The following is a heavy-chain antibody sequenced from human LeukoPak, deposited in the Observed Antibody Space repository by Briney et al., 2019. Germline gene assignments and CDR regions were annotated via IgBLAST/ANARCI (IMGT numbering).Heavy chain of an antibody. Sequence: ASVKVSCKASGYTFTSYYMRWVRQAPGQGLEWMGIINPSGGSTSYAQKFQGRVTMTRDTSTSTVYMELSSLRPEDTAVYYCARMVNRWELGQQNFDYWGQGTLVTVSS. J-gene: IGHJ4*02. CDR3: ARMVNRWELGQQNFDY. CDR1: GYTFTSYY. D-gene: IGHD1-26*01. CDR2: INPSGGST. V-gene: IGHV1-46*01.